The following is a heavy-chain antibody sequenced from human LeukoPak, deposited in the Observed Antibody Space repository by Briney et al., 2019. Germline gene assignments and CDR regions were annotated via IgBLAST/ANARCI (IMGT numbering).Heavy chain of an antibody. CDR1: GGTFSSYA. D-gene: IGHD3-9*01. CDR3: ARAFYDILTGYYPNWFDP. CDR2: IIPIFGTA. J-gene: IGHJ5*02. V-gene: IGHV1-69*06. Sequence: GASVKVSCKASGGTFSSYAISWVRQAPGQGLEWMGRIIPIFGTANYAQKFQGRVTITAGKSTSTAYMELSSLRSEDTAVYYCARAFYDILTGYYPNWFDPWGQGTLVTVSS.